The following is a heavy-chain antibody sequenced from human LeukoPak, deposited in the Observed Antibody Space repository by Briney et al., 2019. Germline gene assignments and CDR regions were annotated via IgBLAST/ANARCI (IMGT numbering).Heavy chain of an antibody. CDR3: ARRGGHFDY. J-gene: IGHJ4*02. V-gene: IGHV4-59*01. D-gene: IGHD2-15*01. CDR2: IYYNGGT. CDR1: GGSINYYY. Sequence: SETLSLTCTVSGGSINYYYWSWIRQSPGKGLEWIGYIYYNGGTNYNPSLKSRVTMSVDMSKNQFSLKLSSVTAADTAIYYCARRGGHFDYWGQGTLVTVSS.